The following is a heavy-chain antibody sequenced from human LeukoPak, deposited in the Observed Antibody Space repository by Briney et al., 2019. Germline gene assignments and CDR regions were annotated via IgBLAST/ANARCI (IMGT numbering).Heavy chain of an antibody. CDR1: GGSISSYY. CDR2: ISYSGST. CDR3: ATHDPPYSSGWYVGY. D-gene: IGHD6-19*01. J-gene: IGHJ4*02. V-gene: IGHV4-59*08. Sequence: SETLSLTCTVSGGSISSYYWSWIRQPPGKGLEWIGYISYSGSTNYNPSLKSRVTISVDTSKNQFSLKLSSVTVADTAVYYCATHDPPYSSGWYVGYWGQGTLVTVSS.